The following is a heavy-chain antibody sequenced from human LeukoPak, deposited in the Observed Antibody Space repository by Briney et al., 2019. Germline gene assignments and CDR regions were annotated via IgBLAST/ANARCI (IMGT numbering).Heavy chain of an antibody. CDR1: GGSISSYY. J-gene: IGHJ4*02. Sequence: KASETLSLTCTVSGGSISSYYWSWIRQPPGKGLEWIGYIYYSGSTNYNPSLKSRVTISVDTSKNQFSLKLSSVTAADTAVYYCARHKGGVATTADYWGQGTLVTVSS. CDR2: IYYSGST. CDR3: ARHKGGVATTADY. V-gene: IGHV4-59*08. D-gene: IGHD5-12*01.